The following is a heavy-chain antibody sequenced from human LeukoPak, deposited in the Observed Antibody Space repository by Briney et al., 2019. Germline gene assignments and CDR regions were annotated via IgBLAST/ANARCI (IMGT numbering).Heavy chain of an antibody. CDR2: INPNSGGT. V-gene: IGHV1-2*02. D-gene: IGHD3-9*01. Sequence: ASVKVSCKTSGYTFTGYYMHWVRRAPGQGLEWMGWINPNSGGTNYAQKFQDRVSMIRDTSISTAYMHLSRLRSDDTAVYYCARSPQILTGENFDYWGQGTLLTVSS. CDR1: GYTFTGYY. CDR3: ARSPQILTGENFDY. J-gene: IGHJ4*02.